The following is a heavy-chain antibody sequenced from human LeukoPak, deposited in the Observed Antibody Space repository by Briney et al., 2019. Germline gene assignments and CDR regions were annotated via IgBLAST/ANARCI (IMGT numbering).Heavy chain of an antibody. D-gene: IGHD1-1*01. CDR1: GGTFSSYA. V-gene: IGHV1-46*01. Sequence: ASVKVSCKASGGTFSSYAISWVRQAPGQGLEWMGIINPSGGSTSYAQKFQGRVTMTRDTSTSTVYMELSSLRSEDTAVYYCARGDHDHGYYFDYWGQGTLVTVSS. CDR3: ARGDHDHGYYFDY. J-gene: IGHJ4*02. CDR2: INPSGGST.